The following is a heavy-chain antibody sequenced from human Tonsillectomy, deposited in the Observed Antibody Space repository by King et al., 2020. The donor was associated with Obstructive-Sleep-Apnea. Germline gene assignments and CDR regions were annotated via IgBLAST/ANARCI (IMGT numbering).Heavy chain of an antibody. CDR2: ITWISGGT. V-gene: IGHV3-9*01. J-gene: IGHJ4*02. CDR3: AKGCGRLLSVGDY. Sequence: VQLVESGGGLVQPGRSLRLSCAASGFTFDEYAMHWVRQAPGKGLECDPGITWISGGTDYADNVKARFTISRDNAKNSLYLHMNSLRADATAWYYCAKGCGRLLSVGDYWGQGTLVTVSS. D-gene: IGHD2/OR15-2a*01. CDR1: GFTFDEYA.